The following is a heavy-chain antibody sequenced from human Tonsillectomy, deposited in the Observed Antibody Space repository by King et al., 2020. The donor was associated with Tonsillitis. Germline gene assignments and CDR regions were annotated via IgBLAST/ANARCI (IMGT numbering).Heavy chain of an antibody. Sequence: VQLVESGAEVKKAGESLKISCKGSGYSFTSNWIAWVRQMPGKGLEWVGIIYPGDSDTRYSPSFQGQGTISVDKSISTAYLQWSSLKASDTAMYYCARQITGTFDAFDIWGQGTRVTVSS. D-gene: IGHD1-20*01. CDR2: IYPGDSDT. CDR1: GYSFTSNW. CDR3: ARQITGTFDAFDI. J-gene: IGHJ3*02. V-gene: IGHV5-51*01.